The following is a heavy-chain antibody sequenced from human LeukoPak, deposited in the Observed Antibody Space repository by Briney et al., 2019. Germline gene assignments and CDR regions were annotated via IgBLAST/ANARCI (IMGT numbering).Heavy chain of an antibody. CDR2: IYYSGST. Sequence: SETLSLTCTVSGGSVSSSSYYWGWIRQPPGKGLEWIGSIYYSGSTYYNPSLKSRVTISVDTSKNQFSLKLSSVTAADTAVYYCAREGGYYYDSSALDYWGQGTLVTVSS. D-gene: IGHD3-22*01. J-gene: IGHJ4*02. CDR1: GGSVSSSSYY. V-gene: IGHV4-39*07. CDR3: AREGGYYYDSSALDY.